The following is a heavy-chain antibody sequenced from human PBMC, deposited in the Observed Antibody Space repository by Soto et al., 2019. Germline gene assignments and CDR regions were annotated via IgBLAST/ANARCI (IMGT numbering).Heavy chain of an antibody. CDR3: PPVIMDV. CDR2: ISSSSSTI. J-gene: IGHJ6*02. V-gene: IGHV3-48*02. CDR1: GFTFSSYS. Sequence: PGGSLRPSFAASGFTFSSYSMNWVRQAPGKGLEWVSYISSSSSTIYYADSVKGRFTISRDNAKNSLYLQMNSLRDEYTAVNYCPPVIMDVWGQGTTVTVSS.